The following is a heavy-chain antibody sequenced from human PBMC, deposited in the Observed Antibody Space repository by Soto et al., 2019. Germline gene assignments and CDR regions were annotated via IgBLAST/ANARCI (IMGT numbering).Heavy chain of an antibody. CDR1: GGTFSSYA. J-gene: IGHJ4*02. CDR2: IIPIFGTA. Sequence: GASVKVSCKASGGTFSSYAISWVRQAPGQGLEWMGGIIPIFGTANYAQKFQGRVTITADESTSTAYMELSSLRSEDTAVYYCARDGLFGVPAAIPSGSYYPYYFDYWGQGTLVTVSS. V-gene: IGHV1-69*13. CDR3: ARDGLFGVPAAIPSGSYYPYYFDY. D-gene: IGHD2-2*01.